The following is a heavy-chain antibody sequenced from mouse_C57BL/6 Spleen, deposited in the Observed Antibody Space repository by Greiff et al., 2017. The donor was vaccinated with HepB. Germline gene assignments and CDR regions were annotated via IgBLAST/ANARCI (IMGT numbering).Heavy chain of an antibody. D-gene: IGHD2-5*01. CDR3: ATPTIVTTGFAY. J-gene: IGHJ3*01. CDR1: GFPLTSYG. CDR2: IWSGGST. Sequence: LQESPPFLFPPSPLLPITCTVSGFPLTSYGAHWVRQSPGKGLEWLGVIWSGGSTDYNAAFISRLSISKDNSKSQVFFKMNSLQADDTAIYYCATPTIVTTGFAYWGQGTLVTVSA. V-gene: IGHV2-2*01.